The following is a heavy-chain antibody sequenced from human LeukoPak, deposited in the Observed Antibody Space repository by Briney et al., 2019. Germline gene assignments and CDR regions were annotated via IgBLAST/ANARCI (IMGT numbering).Heavy chain of an antibody. CDR2: IYYSGST. V-gene: IGHV4-31*03. Sequence: SQTLSLTCTVSGGSISSGGYYWSWIRQHPGKGLEWIGYIYYSGSTYYNPSLKSRVTISVDTSKNQFSLNLTSVTAADTAVYFCARVRMSAYSYSFDYWGQETLVTVSS. D-gene: IGHD5-12*01. CDR1: GGSISSGGYY. J-gene: IGHJ4*02. CDR3: ARVRMSAYSYSFDY.